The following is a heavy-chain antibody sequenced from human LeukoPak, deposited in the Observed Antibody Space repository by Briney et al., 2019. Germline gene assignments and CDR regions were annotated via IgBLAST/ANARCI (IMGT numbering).Heavy chain of an antibody. J-gene: IGHJ4*02. V-gene: IGHV4-38-2*01. CDR2: IYHSGST. Sequence: PSETLSLTCAVSGYSISSGYYWGWIRQPPGKGLEWIGSIYHSGSTYYNPSLKSRVTISVDTSKNQFSLELSSVTAADTAVYYCAREVGSRDTAMSGSYYFDYWGQGTLVIVSS. CDR1: GYSISSGYY. D-gene: IGHD5-18*01. CDR3: AREVGSRDTAMSGSYYFDY.